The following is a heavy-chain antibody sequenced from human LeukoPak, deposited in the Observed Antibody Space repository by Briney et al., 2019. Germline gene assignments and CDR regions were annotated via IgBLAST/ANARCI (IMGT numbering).Heavy chain of an antibody. V-gene: IGHV3-23*01. CDR3: AKGWSYFLDN. CDR2: ISESGGST. CDR1: GFTFSSYA. J-gene: IGHJ4*02. Sequence: PGGSLRLSCAASGFTFSSYAMGWVRPAPGKGLEWVSTISESGGSTNYADSVKGRFTISRDNSKNTLYLQMNSLRAEDTALYYCAKGWSYFLDNWGQGTLVTVSS. D-gene: IGHD6-13*01.